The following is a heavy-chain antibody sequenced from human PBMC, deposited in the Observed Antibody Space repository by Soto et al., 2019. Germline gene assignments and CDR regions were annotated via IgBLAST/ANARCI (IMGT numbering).Heavy chain of an antibody. J-gene: IGHJ4*02. Sequence: SETLSLTCTVSGGSTSSYYWSWIRQPPGKGLEWIGYIYYSGSTNYNPSLKSRVTISVDTSKNQFSLKLSSVTAADTAVYYCARQVVVVPAAMLIDYWGQGTLVTVS. V-gene: IGHV4-59*08. CDR3: ARQVVVVPAAMLIDY. CDR2: IYYSGST. CDR1: GGSTSSYY. D-gene: IGHD2-2*01.